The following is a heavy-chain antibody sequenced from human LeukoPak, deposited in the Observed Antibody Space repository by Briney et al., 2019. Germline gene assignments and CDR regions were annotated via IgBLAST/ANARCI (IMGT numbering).Heavy chain of an antibody. D-gene: IGHD2-15*01. J-gene: IGHJ4*02. V-gene: IGHV3-72*01. CDR1: GFTFSSYE. CDR3: VRVASLVFDY. CDR2: IRNKAHSYTT. Sequence: PGGPLRLSCAASGFTFSSYEMNWVRQAPGKGLEWVGRIRNKAHSYTTEYAASVKGRFTISRDDSKNSLYLQMNSLKTEDTAVYYCVRVASLVFDYWGQGTLVTVSS.